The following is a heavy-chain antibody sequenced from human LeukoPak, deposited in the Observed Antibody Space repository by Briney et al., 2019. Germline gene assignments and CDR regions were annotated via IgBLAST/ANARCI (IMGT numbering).Heavy chain of an antibody. Sequence: GGSLRLSCAASGFTFSRDIMTWVRQAPGKGLEWISSISTSSTYIYYADSVKGRLTISRDNAKNSIFLEMNSLRADDTGVYYCARASSIAARLVRYFDLWGRGTLVTVSS. J-gene: IGHJ2*01. V-gene: IGHV3-21*06. CDR3: ARASSIAARLVRYFDL. D-gene: IGHD6-6*01. CDR2: ISTSSTYI. CDR1: GFTFSRDI.